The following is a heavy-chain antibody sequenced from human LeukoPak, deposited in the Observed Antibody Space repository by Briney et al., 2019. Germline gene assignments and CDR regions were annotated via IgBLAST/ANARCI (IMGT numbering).Heavy chain of an antibody. D-gene: IGHD3-10*01. J-gene: IGHJ6*02. CDR1: GFTFSRYW. Sequence: GGSLRLSCAASGFTFSRYWMSWVRQAPGKGLEWVANIKQDGSEKYYVDSVKGRFTISRDNAKNSLYLQMNSLRAEDTAVYYCARDKDGSGSSPYSDYGMDVWGQGTTVTVSS. V-gene: IGHV3-7*01. CDR2: IKQDGSEK. CDR3: ARDKDGSGSSPYSDYGMDV.